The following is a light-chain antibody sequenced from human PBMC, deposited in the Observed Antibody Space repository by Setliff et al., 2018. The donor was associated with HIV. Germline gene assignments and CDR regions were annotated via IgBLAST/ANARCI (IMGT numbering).Light chain of an antibody. V-gene: IGLV2-23*02. CDR2: DVT. CDR3: SSYVGSDSWI. Sequence: QSALTQPASVSGSPGQSITISCTGSSSDIGNYESVSWYQQLPGEVPKLVIYDVTKRPSGVSNRFSASKSGNTASLTISGLQTDDVAHYYCSSYVGSDSWIFGGGTKVTVL. J-gene: IGLJ2*01. CDR1: SSDIGNYES.